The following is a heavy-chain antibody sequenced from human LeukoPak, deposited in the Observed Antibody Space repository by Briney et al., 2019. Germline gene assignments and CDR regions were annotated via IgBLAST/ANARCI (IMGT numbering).Heavy chain of an antibody. CDR2: IYYSGST. Sequence: PSETLSLTCTVSGGSISSGGYYWSWIRQHPGQGLEWIGYIYYSGSTYYNPSLKSRVTISVDTSKNQFSLKLSSVTAADTAVYYCATSRGLRLGELSPWGQGTLVTVSS. V-gene: IGHV4-31*03. D-gene: IGHD3-16*02. CDR1: GGSISSGGYY. J-gene: IGHJ4*02. CDR3: ATSRGLRLGELSP.